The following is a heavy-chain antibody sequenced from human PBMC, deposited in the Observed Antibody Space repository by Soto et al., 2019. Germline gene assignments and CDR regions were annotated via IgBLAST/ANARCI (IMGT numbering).Heavy chain of an antibody. J-gene: IGHJ5*02. CDR3: ARYGPHLGELSSAFDP. D-gene: IGHD3-16*02. V-gene: IGHV3-21*01. CDR1: GFTFSSYS. CDR2: ISSSSSYI. Sequence: EVQLVESGGGMVKPGGSLRLSCAASGFTFSSYSMNWVRQAPGKGLEWVSSISSSSSYIYYADSVKCRFTISRDNAKNSLYLQMNSLRAEDTAVYYCARYGPHLGELSSAFDPWGQGTLVTVSS.